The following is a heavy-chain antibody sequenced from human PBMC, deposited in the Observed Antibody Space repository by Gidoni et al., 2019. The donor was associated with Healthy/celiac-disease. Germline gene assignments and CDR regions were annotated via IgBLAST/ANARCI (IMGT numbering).Heavy chain of an antibody. Sequence: QLQLQESGPGLVKPSETLSLTCTVSGGSISSSSYYWGWIRQPPGKGLEWIGSIYYSGSTYYNPSLKSRVTISVDTSKNQFSLKLSSVTAADTAVYYCARHAYYDILTGLEFPWFDPWGQGTLVTVSS. V-gene: IGHV4-39*01. CDR2: IYYSGST. CDR3: ARHAYYDILTGLEFPWFDP. D-gene: IGHD3-9*01. J-gene: IGHJ5*02. CDR1: GGSISSSSYY.